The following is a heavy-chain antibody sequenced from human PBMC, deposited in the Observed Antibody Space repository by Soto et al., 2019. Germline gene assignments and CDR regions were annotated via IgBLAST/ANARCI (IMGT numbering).Heavy chain of an antibody. CDR2: VNPGSGDT. V-gene: IGHV1-8*01. CDR3: ARMATFGSLNWFDP. Sequence: ASVKVSCKASGYIFTNNGVSWVRQATGQGLEWMGWVNPGSGDTGYAQKFQGRVTMTRDISTATAYMELSSLRSDDTAIYYCARMATFGSLNWFDPWGQGTLVTVSS. J-gene: IGHJ5*02. D-gene: IGHD3-16*01. CDR1: GYIFTNNG.